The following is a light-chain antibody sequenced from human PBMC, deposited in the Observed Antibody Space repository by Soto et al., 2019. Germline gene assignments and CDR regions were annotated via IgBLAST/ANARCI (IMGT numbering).Light chain of an antibody. V-gene: IGLV1-40*01. CDR3: QSYDISLSVSVV. CDR1: SSNIGAGYD. Sequence: QSVLTQPPSVPGAPGQRVTISCTGSSSNIGAGYDVQWYQQLPGAAPRLLIFGNTNRPSGVPDRFSGSRSGTSASLAISGLQAEDEADYSCQSYDISLSVSVVFGGGTKLTVL. CDR2: GNT. J-gene: IGLJ2*01.